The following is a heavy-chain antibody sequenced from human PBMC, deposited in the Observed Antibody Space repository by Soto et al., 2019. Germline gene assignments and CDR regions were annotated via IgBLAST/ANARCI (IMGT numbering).Heavy chain of an antibody. D-gene: IGHD5-12*01. CDR1: GGSFSSFG. J-gene: IGHJ1*01. CDR3: AREGSGYNL. Sequence: ASVKVSCKASGGSFSSFGISWVRQAPGRGLEWMGGIIPVFGRPNYAQRFRGRLTITADESTNTVYLELIDLRSEDTAVYYCAREGSGYNLWGQGTQVTVSS. CDR2: IIPVFGRP. V-gene: IGHV1-69*13.